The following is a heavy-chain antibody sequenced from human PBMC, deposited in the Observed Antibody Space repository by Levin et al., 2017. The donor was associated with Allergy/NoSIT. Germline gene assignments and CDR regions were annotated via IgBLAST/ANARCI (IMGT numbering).Heavy chain of an antibody. V-gene: IGHV4-31*03. D-gene: IGHD6-13*01. CDR2: IYYSGST. Sequence: SQTLSLTCTVSGGSISSGGYYWSWIRQHPGKGLEWIGYIYYSGSTYYNPSLKSRVTISVDTSKNQFSLKLSSVTAAETAVYYCARDGTRLAAAGTRPAFDIWGQGTMVTVSS. CDR3: ARDGTRLAAAGTRPAFDI. J-gene: IGHJ3*02. CDR1: GGSISSGGYY.